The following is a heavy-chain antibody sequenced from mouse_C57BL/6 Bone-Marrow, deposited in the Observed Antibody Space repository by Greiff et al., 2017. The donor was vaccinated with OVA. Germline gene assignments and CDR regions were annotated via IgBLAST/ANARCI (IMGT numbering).Heavy chain of an antibody. V-gene: IGHV1-4*01. CDR2: INPSSGYT. D-gene: IGHD1-1*01. Sequence: QVQLQQSGAELARPGASVKMSCKASGYTFTSYTMHWVKQRPGQGLEWIGYINPSSGYTKYNQKFKDKATLTADKSSSTAYMQLSSLTSEDSAVYYCARVATTCPWYFEVWGTGTTVTVSS. CDR3: ARVATTCPWYFEV. J-gene: IGHJ1*03. CDR1: GYTFTSYT.